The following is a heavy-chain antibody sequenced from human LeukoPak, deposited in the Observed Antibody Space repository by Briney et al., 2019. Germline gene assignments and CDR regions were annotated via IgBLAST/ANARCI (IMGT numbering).Heavy chain of an antibody. V-gene: IGHV3-74*01. CDR3: ARETDTSGSLHFDY. CDR2: INIDGSNT. J-gene: IGHJ4*02. D-gene: IGHD3-10*01. Sequence: GWSLRLSYAASGFTFSTYWMHWVRQAPGKGLVWVARINIDGSNTAYADSVKGRFTISRGNAKNTLHLRMNSLRAEDTAVYYCARETDTSGSLHFDYWGEGTLVTVPS. CDR1: GFTFSTYW.